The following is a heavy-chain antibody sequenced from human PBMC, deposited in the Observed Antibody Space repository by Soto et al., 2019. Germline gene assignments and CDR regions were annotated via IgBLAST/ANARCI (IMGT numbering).Heavy chain of an antibody. CDR3: ARLRNCYFMDV. CDR2: IYYSGTT. V-gene: IGHV4-59*08. CDR1: GGSISGLY. J-gene: IGHJ6*03. Sequence: QVQLQESGPGLVKPSETLSLTCSVSGGSISGLYWSWVRQPPGRGLEWIGWIYYSGTTNYNPSLKSRVTISVDTYKNQFSLKLSSVTAADAAIYYCARLRNCYFMDVWGKGTAVTVSS.